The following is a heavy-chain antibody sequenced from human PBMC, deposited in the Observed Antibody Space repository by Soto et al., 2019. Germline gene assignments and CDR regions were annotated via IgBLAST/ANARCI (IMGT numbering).Heavy chain of an antibody. J-gene: IGHJ4*02. CDR3: ARESRSYYGSGSPLDY. CDR2: IYYSGST. V-gene: IGHV4-31*03. Sequence: QVRLQESGPGLVKPSQTLSLTCTVSGGSISSGGYYWSWIRQHPGKGLEWIGYIYYSGSTYYNPSLKSRVTISVDTSKNQFSLKLSSVTAADTAVYYCARESRSYYGSGSPLDYWGQGTLVTVSS. CDR1: GGSISSGGYY. D-gene: IGHD3-10*01.